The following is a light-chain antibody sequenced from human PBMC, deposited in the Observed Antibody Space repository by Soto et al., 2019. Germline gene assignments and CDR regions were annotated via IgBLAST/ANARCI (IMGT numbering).Light chain of an antibody. CDR1: SSDVGYYDY. CDR3: SSYAGSYNVV. V-gene: IGLV2-8*01. J-gene: IGLJ1*01. CDR2: ELT. Sequence: QSALTQHPSASGFPGQSVTISCTGTSSDVGYYDYVSWYQQHPGKAPKLVIYELTKRPSGVPDRVSASQSGNTVSLTVSGLLAEDEADYYCSSYAGSYNVVFGSVTTLTVL.